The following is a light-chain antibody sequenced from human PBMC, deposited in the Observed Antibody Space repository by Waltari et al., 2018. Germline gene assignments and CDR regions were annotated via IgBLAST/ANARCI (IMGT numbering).Light chain of an antibody. CDR1: SSNIGVGYD. Sequence: QSVLTQPPSVSGAPGQRVTISCTGSSSNIGVGYDVHWYQQLPGTVPKLLIDGTNNRPSVCPDRFSGSMSGTSASLAITGLQAEDGGDYYGQSYDGSLSGWVFGGGTKLTVL. V-gene: IGLV1-40*01. CDR3: QSYDGSLSGWV. J-gene: IGLJ3*02. CDR2: GTN.